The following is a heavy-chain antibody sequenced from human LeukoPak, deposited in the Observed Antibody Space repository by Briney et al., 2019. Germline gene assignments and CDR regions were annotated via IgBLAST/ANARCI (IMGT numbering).Heavy chain of an antibody. CDR1: GFTFSSYA. CDR3: ARSDCGDYYYYYYGMDV. Sequence: GGSLRPSCAASGFTFSSYAMNWVRQAPGKGLEWVSYISSSSSTIYYADSVKGRFTISRDNAKNSLYLQMNSLRAEDTAVYYCARSDCGDYYYYYYGMDVWGQGTTVTVSS. CDR2: ISSSSSTI. J-gene: IGHJ6*02. D-gene: IGHD4-17*01. V-gene: IGHV3-48*01.